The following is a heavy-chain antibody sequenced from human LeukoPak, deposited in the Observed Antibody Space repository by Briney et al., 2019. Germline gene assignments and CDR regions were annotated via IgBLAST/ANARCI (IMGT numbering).Heavy chain of an antibody. D-gene: IGHD3-22*01. J-gene: IGHJ4*02. V-gene: IGHV4-34*01. CDR3: ARRSTYYYDSSGYY. CDR2: INHSGST. CDR1: GGAFSGYY. Sequence: SETLSLTCAVYGGAFSGYYWSWIRQPPGKGLEWIGEINHSGSTNYNPSLKSRVTISVDTSKNQFSLKLSSVTAADTAVYYCARRSTYYYDSSGYYWGQGTLVTVSS.